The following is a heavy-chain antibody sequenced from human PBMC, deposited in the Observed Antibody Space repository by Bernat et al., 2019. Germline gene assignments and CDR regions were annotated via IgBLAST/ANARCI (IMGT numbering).Heavy chain of an antibody. CDR3: ARDGSGYTSSWSQYYFDY. D-gene: IGHD6-13*01. V-gene: IGHV3-21*06. J-gene: IGHJ4*02. CDR2: ISSSSSYI. Sequence: EVQLVESGGGLVKPGGSLRLSCAASGFTFSTYTMIWVRQAPGKGLEWVSSISSSSSYIYYAYSVKGRFTISRDNAKNSLFLQMTSLRAEDTAVFYCARDGSGYTSSWSQYYFDYWGQGALVTVSS. CDR1: GFTFSTYT.